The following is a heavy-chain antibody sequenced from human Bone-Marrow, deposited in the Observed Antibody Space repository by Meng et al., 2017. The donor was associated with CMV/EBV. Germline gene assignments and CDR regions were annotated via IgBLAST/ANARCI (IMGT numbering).Heavy chain of an antibody. Sequence: SLKISCAASGFPFDDYAMHWVRQAPGKGLEWVSGISLNSGSIGYADSVKGRFTISRDNAKNSLYLQMNSLRAEDTALYYCAKAYYDILTGLGDDAFDIWGQGTMVTVSS. CDR3: AKAYYDILTGLGDDAFDI. V-gene: IGHV3-9*01. CDR1: GFPFDDYA. CDR2: ISLNSGSI. J-gene: IGHJ3*02. D-gene: IGHD3-9*01.